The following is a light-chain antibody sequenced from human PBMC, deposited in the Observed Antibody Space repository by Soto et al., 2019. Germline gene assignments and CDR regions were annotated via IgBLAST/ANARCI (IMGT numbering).Light chain of an antibody. CDR3: QQYDSDSST. CDR1: QSINNW. Sequence: DIQMTQSPSTLSASVGDRVTITCRASQSINNWLAWYQQKPGKAPKLLIYEASSLLSGVPSRLSGSGSGTGFPLTISCLQPDDFGDYYCQQYDSDSSTFGQGTKLDI. V-gene: IGKV1-5*03. CDR2: EAS. J-gene: IGKJ2*01.